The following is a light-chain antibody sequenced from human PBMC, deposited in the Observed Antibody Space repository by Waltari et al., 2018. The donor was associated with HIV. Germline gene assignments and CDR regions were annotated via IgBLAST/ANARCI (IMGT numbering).Light chain of an antibody. CDR3: LLYMASGRV. CDR2: NTD. Sequence: QTVVTQEPSFSVSPGGTITLTCGLSSGSVSSAYYPSWYQQTTGQPPGTPIYNTDPRSSGVPDRFSGSIVGNKAALTITGAQSEDESDYYCLLYMASGRVFGGGTRLTVL. CDR1: SGSVSSAYY. V-gene: IGLV8-61*01. J-gene: IGLJ3*02.